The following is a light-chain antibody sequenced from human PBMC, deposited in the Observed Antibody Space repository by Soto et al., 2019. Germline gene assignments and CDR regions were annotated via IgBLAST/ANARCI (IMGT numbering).Light chain of an antibody. V-gene: IGKV3-15*01. CDR1: QSVASN. CDR2: GAS. J-gene: IGKJ4*01. Sequence: EILMTQPPATLSLSPGERATLSCRASQSVASNLAWYQQRRGQAPRLLIYGASSRATGIPARFSGSGSGTEFTLTISSLQPEDFATYYCQQANSFPLTFGGGTKVEI. CDR3: QQANSFPLT.